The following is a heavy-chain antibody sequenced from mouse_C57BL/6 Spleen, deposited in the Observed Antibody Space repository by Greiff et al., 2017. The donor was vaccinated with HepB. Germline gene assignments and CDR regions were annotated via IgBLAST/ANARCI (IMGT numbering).Heavy chain of an antibody. D-gene: IGHD1-1*01. CDR3: TRDYGSSLRSMDY. Sequence: EVQLQESGTVLARPGASVKMSCKTSGYTFTSYWMHWVKQRPGPGLEWIGAIYPGNSDTSYNQKFKGKAKLTAVTSASTAYMELSSLTNEDSAVYYCTRDYGSSLRSMDYWGQGTSVTVSS. CDR1: GYTFTSYW. J-gene: IGHJ4*01. V-gene: IGHV1-5*01. CDR2: IYPGNSDT.